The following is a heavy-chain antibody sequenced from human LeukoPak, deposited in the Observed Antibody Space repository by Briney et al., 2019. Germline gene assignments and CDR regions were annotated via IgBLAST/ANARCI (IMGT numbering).Heavy chain of an antibody. V-gene: IGHV4-59*01. CDR1: GGSISSYC. Sequence: SETLSLTCTVSGGSISSYCWSWIRQPPGKGLEWIGYIYYSGSTNYNPSLKSRVTISVDTSKNQFSLKLSSVTAADTAVYYCARGWFGELKGVLFDYWGQGTLVTVSS. D-gene: IGHD3-10*01. CDR2: IYYSGST. CDR3: ARGWFGELKGVLFDY. J-gene: IGHJ4*02.